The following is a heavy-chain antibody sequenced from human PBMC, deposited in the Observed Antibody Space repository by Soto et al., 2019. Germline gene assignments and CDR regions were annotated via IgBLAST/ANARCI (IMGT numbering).Heavy chain of an antibody. CDR3: ARGAVMPDS. V-gene: IGHV3-23*01. D-gene: IGHD3-16*01. CDR1: GFTFDSFA. J-gene: IGHJ4*02. CDR2: ISASGGSA. Sequence: QAGGSLRLSCAASGFTFDSFAMTWVRQAPGKGLEWVSAISASGGSAFYADSVKGRFTISRDSSKNTLYLQMNSLRAEDTAVYYCARGAVMPDSWGQGTLVTL.